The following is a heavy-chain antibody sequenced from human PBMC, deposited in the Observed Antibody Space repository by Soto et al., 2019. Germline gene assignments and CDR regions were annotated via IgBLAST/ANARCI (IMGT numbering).Heavy chain of an antibody. Sequence: PGESLKIACKGCGYIFSSYWISWVRQMPGKGLEWMGRIDPSDSYTNYSPSFQGHVTISADKSISTAYLQWSSLKASDTAMYYCAGSIAVAGTSALDLEFDYCGQGTLVTVSS. CDR1: GYIFSSYW. CDR2: IDPSDSYT. D-gene: IGHD6-19*01. J-gene: IGHJ4*02. V-gene: IGHV5-10-1*01. CDR3: AGSIAVAGTSALDLEFDY.